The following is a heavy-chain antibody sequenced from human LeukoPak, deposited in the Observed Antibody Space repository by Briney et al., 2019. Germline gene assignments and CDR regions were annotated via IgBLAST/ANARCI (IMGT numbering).Heavy chain of an antibody. J-gene: IGHJ4*02. CDR2: ISAYNGNT. CDR3: ARGRRRGYSGYGHFDY. V-gene: IGHV1-18*01. D-gene: IGHD5-12*01. Sequence: ASVKVSCKASGYTFTSYGISWVRQAPGQGLEWMGWISAYNGNTNYAQKLQGRVTMTTDTSTSTAYMELRSLRSDDTAVYYCARGRRRGYSGYGHFDYWGQGTLVTVSS. CDR1: GYTFTSYG.